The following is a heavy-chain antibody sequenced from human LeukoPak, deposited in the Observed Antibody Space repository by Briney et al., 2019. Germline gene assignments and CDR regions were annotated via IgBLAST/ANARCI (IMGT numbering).Heavy chain of an antibody. CDR3: ARDHSNWNYAPDF. V-gene: IGHV1-18*01. CDR2: ISASNGNT. Sequence: ASVKVSCKASGYTFTRYGISWVRQAPGQGLQWLGWISASNGNTNYAQKFRDRVTMSTDTATGTAYLDVRSLTSDDTAVYYCARDHSNWNYAPDFWGQGTLVIVSS. J-gene: IGHJ4*02. CDR1: GYTFTRYG. D-gene: IGHD1-7*01.